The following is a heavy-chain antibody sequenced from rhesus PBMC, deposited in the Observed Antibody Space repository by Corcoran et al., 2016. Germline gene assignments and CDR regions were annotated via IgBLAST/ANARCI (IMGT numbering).Heavy chain of an antibody. D-gene: IGHD3-16*01. Sequence: QVQLQESGPGLVKPSETLSLTCAVSGGSISSGYYYWSWIRQPPGKGLGWIGYITYSGSTSYNPALKSRVTISRDTSKNQFSLKLSSVTAADTAVYYCARASGSYQIDYWGQGVLVTVSS. CDR1: GGSISSGYYY. V-gene: IGHV4-122*02. CDR2: ITYSGST. CDR3: ARASGSYQIDY. J-gene: IGHJ4*01.